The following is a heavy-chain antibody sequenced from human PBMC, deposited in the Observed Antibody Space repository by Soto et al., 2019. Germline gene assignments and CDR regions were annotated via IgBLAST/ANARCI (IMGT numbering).Heavy chain of an antibody. Sequence: ASVKVSCKASGYTFTGYYMNWVRQAPGQRPEWMGVINVGNGNTRYSQKFQGRVTMTRDTSATTAYMELSSLRSEDTAVYYCARQYAYSTTWYPLDNWGQGTLVTVSS. V-gene: IGHV1-3*01. CDR1: GYTFTGYY. CDR3: ARQYAYSTTWYPLDN. J-gene: IGHJ4*02. CDR2: INVGNGNT. D-gene: IGHD3-16*01.